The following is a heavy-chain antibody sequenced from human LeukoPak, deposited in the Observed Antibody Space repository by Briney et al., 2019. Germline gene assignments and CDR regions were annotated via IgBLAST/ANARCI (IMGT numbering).Heavy chain of an antibody. CDR2: ISAYNGNT. CDR3: ARDSGDGDYYFDY. CDR1: GYTFTSSG. V-gene: IGHV1-18*01. D-gene: IGHD4-17*01. Sequence: ASVKVSCNASGYTFTSSGINWVRQTPGQGLEWMGWISAYNGNTNYAQNPQVRVTMTTDTSTRRGYMELRSLRSDDTAVYYCARDSGDGDYYFDYWGQGTLVTVSS. J-gene: IGHJ4*02.